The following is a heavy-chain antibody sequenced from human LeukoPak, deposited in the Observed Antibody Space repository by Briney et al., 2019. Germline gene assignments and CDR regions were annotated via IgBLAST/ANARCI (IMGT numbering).Heavy chain of an antibody. V-gene: IGHV3-30*18. CDR1: GFTFSSYG. CDR2: ISYDGSNK. Sequence: PGGSLGLSCAASGFTFSSYGMHWVRQAPGKGLEWVAVISYDGSNKYYADSVKGRFTISRDNSKNTLYLQMNSLRAEDTAVYYCAKAHALSYEGFDYWGQGTLVTVSS. D-gene: IGHD3-16*01. CDR3: AKAHALSYEGFDY. J-gene: IGHJ4*02.